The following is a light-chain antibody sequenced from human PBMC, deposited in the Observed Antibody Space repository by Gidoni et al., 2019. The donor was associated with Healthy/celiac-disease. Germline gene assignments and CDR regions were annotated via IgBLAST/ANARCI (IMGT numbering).Light chain of an antibody. Sequence: EIVLTPSPGTLSLSPGERATLSCRASQSVSSSYLAWYQQKPGQAPRLLIYGASSRATGIPDRVSGSGSGTDFTLTISRLEPEDLAVYYCQQDGSSPLTFGGGTKVEIK. CDR2: GAS. V-gene: IGKV3-20*01. CDR3: QQDGSSPLT. J-gene: IGKJ4*01. CDR1: QSVSSSY.